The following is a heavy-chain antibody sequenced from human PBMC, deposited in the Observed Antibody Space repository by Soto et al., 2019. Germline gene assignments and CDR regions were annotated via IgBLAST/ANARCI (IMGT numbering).Heavy chain of an antibody. V-gene: IGHV3-33*01. Sequence: QVQLVESGGGVVQPGRSLRLSCAASGFTFSSYGMHWVRQAPGKGLEWVAVIWYDGSNKYYADSVKGRFTISRDNSKNTLYLQMNSLRAEDTAVYYCARDPSPRGGFDYWGQGTLVTVSS. CDR2: IWYDGSNK. CDR3: ARDPSPRGGFDY. J-gene: IGHJ4*02. CDR1: GFTFSSYG. D-gene: IGHD2-15*01.